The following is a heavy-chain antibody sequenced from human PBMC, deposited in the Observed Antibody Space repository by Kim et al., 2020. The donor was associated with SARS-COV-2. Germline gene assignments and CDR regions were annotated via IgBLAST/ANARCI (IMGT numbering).Heavy chain of an antibody. J-gene: IGHJ4*02. CDR3: AKDRGEQLVLSFFDY. CDR2: ISYDGSNK. CDR1: GFTFSSYG. Sequence: GGSLRLSCAASGFTFSSYGMHWVRQAPGKGLEWVAVISYDGSNKYYADSVKGRFTISRDNSKNTLYLQMNSLRAEDTAVYYCAKDRGEQLVLSFFDYWGQGTLVTVSS. V-gene: IGHV3-30*18. D-gene: IGHD6-6*01.